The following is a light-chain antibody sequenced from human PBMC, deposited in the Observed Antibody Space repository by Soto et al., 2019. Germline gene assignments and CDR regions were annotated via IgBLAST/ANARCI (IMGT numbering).Light chain of an antibody. CDR3: QKYDGAPLT. J-gene: IGKJ4*01. CDR1: QDINIY. Sequence: DIQMTQSPCSLSASVGDRVTITCRTGQDINIYLAWYQQKPGKVPKLLISAASTLQSGVPSRFSGSGSGTDFTLTISSLQPEDVATYYCQKYDGAPLTFGGGIKVEIK. CDR2: AAS. V-gene: IGKV1-27*01.